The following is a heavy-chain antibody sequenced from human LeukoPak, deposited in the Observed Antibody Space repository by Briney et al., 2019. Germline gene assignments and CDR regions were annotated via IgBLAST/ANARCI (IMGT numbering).Heavy chain of an antibody. V-gene: IGHV4-39*07. J-gene: IGHJ4*02. D-gene: IGHD3-22*01. CDR1: GGSISSSSYY. CDR3: ARDSSSVDSSGYYYKYFDY. CDR2: IYYSGTT. Sequence: SETLSLTCTVSGGSISSSSYYWGWIRQPPGKGLEWIGSIYYSGTTYYNPSLKSRVTISVDTSKNHFSLKLSSVTAADTAVYYCARDSSSVDSSGYYYKYFDYWGQGTLVTVSS.